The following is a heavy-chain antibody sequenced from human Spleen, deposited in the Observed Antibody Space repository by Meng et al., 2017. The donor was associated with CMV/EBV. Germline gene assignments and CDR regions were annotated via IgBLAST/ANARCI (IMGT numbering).Heavy chain of an antibody. CDR1: GFTFTNYA. V-gene: IGHV3-30-3*01. D-gene: IGHD3-10*01. Sequence: GGSLRLSCAASGFTFTNYAMHWVRRAPGKGLEWVTVISYDGTNKYYADSVKGRFTISRDNSQSTLHLQMNSLRNEDTAVYYCGRDQNYFGSGSPLLDFWGQGALVTVSS. J-gene: IGHJ4*02. CDR3: GRDQNYFGSGSPLLDF. CDR2: ISYDGTNK.